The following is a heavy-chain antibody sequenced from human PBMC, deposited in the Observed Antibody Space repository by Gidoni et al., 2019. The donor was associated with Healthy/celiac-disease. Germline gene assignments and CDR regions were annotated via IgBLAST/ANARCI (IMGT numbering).Heavy chain of an antibody. V-gene: IGHV3-21*01. CDR2: ISSSSSYI. Sequence: EVLLVESGGGLVKPGGSLRLSCAASGFTFSSYSMNWVRQAPGKGLEWVSSISSSSSYIYYADSVKGRFTISRDNAKNSLYLQMNSLRAEDTAVYYCARVEMATIRRDFDLWGRGTLVTVSS. CDR3: ARVEMATIRRDFDL. D-gene: IGHD5-12*01. CDR1: GFTFSSYS. J-gene: IGHJ2*01.